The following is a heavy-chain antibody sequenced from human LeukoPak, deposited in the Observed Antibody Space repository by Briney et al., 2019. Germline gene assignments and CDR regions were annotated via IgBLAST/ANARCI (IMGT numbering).Heavy chain of an antibody. CDR1: GFTFSTCW. Sequence: PGGSLRLSCAASGFTFSTCWMSWVRQAPGKGLEWVANIHQDGNEKYYVDSVKGRFTISRDNAKNSLYLQMNNLRAEDTAVYYCARGDKFSGGYWGQGTLVTVSS. CDR3: ARGDKFSGGY. V-gene: IGHV3-7*04. D-gene: IGHD2-15*01. J-gene: IGHJ4*02. CDR2: IHQDGNEK.